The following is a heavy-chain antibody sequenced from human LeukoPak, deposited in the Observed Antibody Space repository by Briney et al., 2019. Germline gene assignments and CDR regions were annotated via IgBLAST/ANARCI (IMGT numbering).Heavy chain of an antibody. J-gene: IGHJ4*02. CDR3: AKDLSDPVMVIDS. D-gene: IGHD5-18*01. CDR1: GFTFSSFT. V-gene: IGHV3-23*01. CDR2: ISGSGGST. Sequence: GGSLRLSCAASGFTFSSFTMSWVRQAPGKGLEWVSAISGSGGSTYYADSVKGRFTISRDNSKNTLYLQMNSLRAEDTAVYYCAKDLSDPVMVIDSWGQGTLVTVSS.